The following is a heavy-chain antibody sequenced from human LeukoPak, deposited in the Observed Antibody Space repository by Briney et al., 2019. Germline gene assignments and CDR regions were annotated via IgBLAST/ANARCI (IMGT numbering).Heavy chain of an antibody. Sequence: GGSLRLSCVASGFTFSSYAMHWVRQAPGKGLEWVAVISYDGSNKYYADSVKGRFTISRDNSKNTLFVQMSSLRGGDTAVYFCARAPRTAANFDYWGQGTLVTVSS. CDR2: ISYDGSNK. V-gene: IGHV3-30*04. CDR1: GFTFSSYA. CDR3: ARAPRTAANFDY. J-gene: IGHJ4*02. D-gene: IGHD6-13*01.